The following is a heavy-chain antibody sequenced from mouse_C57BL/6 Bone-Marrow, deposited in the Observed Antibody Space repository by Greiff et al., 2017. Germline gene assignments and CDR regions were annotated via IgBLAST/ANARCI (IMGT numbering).Heavy chain of an antibody. D-gene: IGHD2-2*01. Sequence: VQLQQPGAELVKPGASVKMSCKASGYTFTSYWITWVKQRPGQGLEWIGDIYPGSGSTNYNEKFKSKATLTVDTSSSTAYMQLSSLTSEDSAVYYCARWGLRPYYFDYWCQGTTLTVSS. CDR2: IYPGSGST. CDR1: GYTFTSYW. CDR3: ARWGLRPYYFDY. J-gene: IGHJ2*01. V-gene: IGHV1-55*01.